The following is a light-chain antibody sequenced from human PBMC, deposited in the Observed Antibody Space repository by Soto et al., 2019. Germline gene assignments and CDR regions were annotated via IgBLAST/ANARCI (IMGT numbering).Light chain of an antibody. CDR2: AES. J-gene: IGKJ4*01. Sequence: IQMTQSASSLSSSLGDRVTSTCRASQGIAGSLAWYQQKPGKPPKLLIYAESTLQSGVPSRFSGSGSGTRGTLTISSLQPEDFATYCCQLVKSYPRPFCGGTKVDIK. V-gene: IGKV1-9*01. CDR1: QGIAGS. CDR3: QLVKSYPRP.